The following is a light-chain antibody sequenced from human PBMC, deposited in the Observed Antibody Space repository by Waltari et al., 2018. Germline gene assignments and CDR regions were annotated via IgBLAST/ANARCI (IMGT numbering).Light chain of an antibody. J-gene: IGKJ5*01. CDR2: GAS. V-gene: IGKV3-20*01. CDR3: QQYGSSLFT. Sequence: EIVLTQPPGTLSLSPGDRATLSCRASLSVSSSYLAWYQQKPGQSPRLLIYGASSRATGIPDRFSGSGSGTDFTLTISRLEPEDFAVYYCQQYGSSLFTFGQGTRLEIK. CDR1: LSVSSSY.